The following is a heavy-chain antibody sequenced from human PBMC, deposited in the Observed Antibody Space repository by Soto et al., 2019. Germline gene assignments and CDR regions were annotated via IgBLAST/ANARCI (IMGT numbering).Heavy chain of an antibody. CDR3: ARHKENNCFDP. CDR1: GGSISSSSYY. J-gene: IGHJ5*02. CDR2: IYYSGST. V-gene: IGHV4-39*01. Sequence: NPSETLSLTCTVSGGSISSSSYYWGWIRQPPGKGLEWIGSIYYSGSTYYNPSLKSRVTISVDTSKNQFSLKLSSVTAADTAVYYCARHKENNCFDPWGQGTLVTVSS.